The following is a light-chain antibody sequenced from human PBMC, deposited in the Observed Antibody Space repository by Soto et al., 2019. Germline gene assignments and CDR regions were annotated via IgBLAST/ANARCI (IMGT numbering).Light chain of an antibody. CDR2: GAS. V-gene: IGKV3-20*01. CDR3: QQYASSPPLT. CDR1: QSVSSSY. J-gene: IGKJ4*02. Sequence: EIVLTQSPGTLSLSPGERATLSCRASQSVSSSYLAWYQQKPGQAPSLLIYGASSRATGIPDRFSGSGSGTDLTLTISKLAPEDSAVYSCQQYASSPPLTFGGGTEVEIK.